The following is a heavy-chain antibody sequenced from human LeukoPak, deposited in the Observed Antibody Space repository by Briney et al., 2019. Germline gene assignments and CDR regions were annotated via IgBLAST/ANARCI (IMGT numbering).Heavy chain of an antibody. Sequence: PGGSLRLSCAASGFTFDDYAMHWVRQAPGKGLEWVSLISGDGGSTYYADSVKGRFTISRDNSKNSLYLQMNSLRTEDTALYYCAKDARRRTYYYYYYGMDVWGQGTTVTVSS. J-gene: IGHJ6*02. D-gene: IGHD6-6*01. CDR2: ISGDGGST. CDR1: GFTFDDYA. CDR3: AKDARRRTYYYYYYGMDV. V-gene: IGHV3-43*02.